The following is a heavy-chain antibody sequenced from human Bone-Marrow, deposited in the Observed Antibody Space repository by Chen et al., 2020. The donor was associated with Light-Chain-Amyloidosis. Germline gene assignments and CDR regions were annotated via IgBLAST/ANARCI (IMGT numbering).Heavy chain of an antibody. V-gene: IGHV3-74*01. D-gene: IGHD5-12*01. CDR3: SREFTGYDDY. CDR1: GFTFRTSW. Sequence: DVQLLESGGGLVQPGGSLRLSCAASGFTFRTSWMHWVRQAPGKGLVWVSRINPDGTRVDYADSVRGRFTISRDDAKSTVYLQMNSLRAEDPAVYYCSREFTGYDDYWGQGTLVTVSS. CDR2: INPDGTRV. J-gene: IGHJ4*02.